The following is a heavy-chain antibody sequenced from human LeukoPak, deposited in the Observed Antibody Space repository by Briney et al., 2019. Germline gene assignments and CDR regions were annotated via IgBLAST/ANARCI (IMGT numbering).Heavy chain of an antibody. Sequence: SGPTLVNPTQTLTLTCTFSGFSLSTSGMRVSWIRQPPGKALEWLARIDWDDDKFYSTSLKTRLTISKDTSKNQVVPTMTNMDPVDTATYYCARISSGYYDSSGYDDYWGQGTLVTVSS. CDR2: IDWDDDK. D-gene: IGHD3-22*01. V-gene: IGHV2-70*04. CDR3: ARISSGYYDSSGYDDY. CDR1: GFSLSTSGMR. J-gene: IGHJ4*02.